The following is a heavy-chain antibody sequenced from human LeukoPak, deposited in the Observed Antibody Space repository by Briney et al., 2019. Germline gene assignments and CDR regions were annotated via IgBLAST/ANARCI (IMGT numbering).Heavy chain of an antibody. D-gene: IGHD2-15*01. CDR1: GFTFSSYS. CDR2: ISSSSSYI. Sequence: GGSLRLSCAASGFTFSSYSMNWARQAPGKGLEWVSSISSSSSYIYYADSVKGRFTISRDNAKNSLYLQMNSLRTEDTAVYYCTRGGPWSYCSGGSCYENDYWGQGTLVTVSS. J-gene: IGHJ4*02. V-gene: IGHV3-21*04. CDR3: TRGGPWSYCSGGSCYENDY.